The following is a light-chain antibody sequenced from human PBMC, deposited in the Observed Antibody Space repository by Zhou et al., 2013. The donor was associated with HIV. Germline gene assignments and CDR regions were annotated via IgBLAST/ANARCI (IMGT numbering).Light chain of an antibody. CDR3: QQYNNYPWT. J-gene: IGKJ1*01. CDR2: RSS. CDR1: DSISTL. V-gene: IGKV1-5*03. Sequence: DIQMTQSPSTLSASVGDKITITCRASDSISTLLAWYQQKPGKPLKLLIYRSSSLENEIPSRFSGSGSETAFTLTINSLQPDDFATYYCQQYNNYPWTFGQGTKVDIK.